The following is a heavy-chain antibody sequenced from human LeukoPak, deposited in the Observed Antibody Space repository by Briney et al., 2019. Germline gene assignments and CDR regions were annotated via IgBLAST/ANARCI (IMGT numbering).Heavy chain of an antibody. J-gene: IGHJ3*02. Sequence: SETLSLTCTVSGGSISSSSYYWGWIRQHPGKGLEWIGYIYYSGSTYYNPSLKSRVTISVDTSKNQFSLKLSSVTAADTAVYYCARGSPDWLTAFDIWGQGTMVTVSS. CDR1: GGSISSSSYY. V-gene: IGHV4-30-4*08. CDR2: IYYSGST. CDR3: ARGSPDWLTAFDI. D-gene: IGHD3-9*01.